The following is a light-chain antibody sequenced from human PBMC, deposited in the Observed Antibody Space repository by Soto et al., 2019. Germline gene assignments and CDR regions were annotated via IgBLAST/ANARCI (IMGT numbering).Light chain of an antibody. V-gene: IGKV3-20*01. CDR2: DAS. CDR3: QQYGRSPGLLT. CDR1: QSVANAY. J-gene: IGKJ3*01. Sequence: EIVLTQSPGTLSLSPGERVTLSCRASQSVANAYLAWYQQKPGQAPRLLIYDASTRATGIPDRFSGSGSGTDFTLTISRLEPEYFAMYYCQQYGRSPGLLTFGPGTQVDIK.